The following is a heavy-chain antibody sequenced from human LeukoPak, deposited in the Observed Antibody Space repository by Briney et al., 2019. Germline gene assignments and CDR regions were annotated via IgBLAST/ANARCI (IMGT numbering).Heavy chain of an antibody. J-gene: IGHJ3*02. V-gene: IGHV4-34*01. CDR2: INHSGST. CDR1: GGSFSGYY. D-gene: IGHD3-9*01. Sequence: SETLSLTCAVYGGSFSGYYWSWIRQSPGKGLEWVGEINHSGSTNSNPSLKSRVTISVDTSKNLFSLKLSSVTAADTAVYYCARGSRLTGAFDIWGQGTMVTVSS. CDR3: ARGSRLTGAFDI.